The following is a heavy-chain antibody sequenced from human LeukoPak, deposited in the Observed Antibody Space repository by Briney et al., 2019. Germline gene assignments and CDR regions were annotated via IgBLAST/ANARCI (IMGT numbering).Heavy chain of an antibody. J-gene: IGHJ4*02. Sequence: GGSLRLSCAASGFTFSSYWMSWVRQAPGKGLEWVANIKQDGSEKYYVDSVKGRFTISRDNAKNSLYLQMNSLRAEDTAVYYCARDFVSGSYPPNSDYWGQGTLVTVSS. CDR3: ARDFVSGSYPPNSDY. CDR2: IKQDGSEK. D-gene: IGHD1-26*01. CDR1: GFTFSSYW. V-gene: IGHV3-7*01.